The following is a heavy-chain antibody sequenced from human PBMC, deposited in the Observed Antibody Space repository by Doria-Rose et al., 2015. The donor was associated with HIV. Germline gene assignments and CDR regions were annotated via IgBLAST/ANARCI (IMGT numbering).Heavy chain of an antibody. D-gene: IGHD6-13*01. J-gene: IGHJ4*02. Sequence: QITLKESGPVLVKPTETLTLTCAVSGVSLSSPGMGVSWIRQPPGKALEWLANIFSDDERSYKTSLKSRLTISRGTSKSQMVLTMTDMDPVDTATYYCARIKSSRWYHKYYFDFWGQGTLVTVSA. CDR2: IFSDDER. CDR3: ARIKSSRWYHKYYFDF. V-gene: IGHV2-26*01. CDR1: GVSLSSPGMG.